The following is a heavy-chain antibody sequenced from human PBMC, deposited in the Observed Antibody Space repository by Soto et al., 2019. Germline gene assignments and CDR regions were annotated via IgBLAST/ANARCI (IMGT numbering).Heavy chain of an antibody. CDR1: GGSISNSNYY. CDR2: IFYSGST. Sequence: SETLSLTCTVSGGSISNSNYYCAWIRQPPGKGLEWIGNIFYSGSTYYSPSLKSRVTISVDTSKNQFSLNLNSMTAADTAVYYCASRYSTEGLDSWGQGTLVTVSS. CDR3: ASRYSTEGLDS. J-gene: IGHJ4*02. V-gene: IGHV4-39*01. D-gene: IGHD3-10*01.